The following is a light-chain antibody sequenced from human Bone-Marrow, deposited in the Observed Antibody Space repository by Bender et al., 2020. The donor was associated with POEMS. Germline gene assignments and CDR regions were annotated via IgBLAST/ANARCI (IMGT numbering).Light chain of an antibody. V-gene: IGLV2-23*02. Sequence: QSALTQPASVSGSPGQSITISCTGTSSDVGTYDLVSWYQQHPGKTPILVIYDVSDRPSGVSNRFSGSKSGNTASLTISGLQAEDEADYYCYSYAGSGVFGGGTKLTVL. J-gene: IGLJ3*02. CDR1: SSDVGTYDL. CDR3: YSYAGSGV. CDR2: DVS.